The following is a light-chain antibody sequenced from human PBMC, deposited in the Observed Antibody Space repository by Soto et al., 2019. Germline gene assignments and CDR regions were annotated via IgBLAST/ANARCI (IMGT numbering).Light chain of an antibody. CDR1: QSVSSSY. CDR3: QQYGSSSWT. J-gene: IGKJ1*01. V-gene: IGKV3-20*01. Sequence: EIVLTQSPGTLSLSPGERATLSCRASQSVSSSYLAWYQQKHGQAPRLLIYGTSSRATAIPDRFSGSGSVTDFTLTISRLEPEDFAVYYCQQYGSSSWTFGQGTKVEIK. CDR2: GTS.